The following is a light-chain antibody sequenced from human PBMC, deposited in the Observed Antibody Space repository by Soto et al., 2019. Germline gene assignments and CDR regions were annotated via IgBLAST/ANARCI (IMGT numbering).Light chain of an antibody. CDR1: QDIRND. CDR3: QHYGGMWT. Sequence: AIQMTQSPSSLSASVGDRVTITCRASQDIRNDLNWYQHKPGKAPRFLIYAASTLQSGVPSRFSGSGYGTEFTLTIRSLQPDDFATYCCQHYGGMWTFGQGTKVDIK. J-gene: IGKJ1*01. V-gene: IGKV1-6*01. CDR2: AAS.